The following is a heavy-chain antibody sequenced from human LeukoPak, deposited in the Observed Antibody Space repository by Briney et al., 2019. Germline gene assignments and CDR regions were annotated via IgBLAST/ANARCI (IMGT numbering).Heavy chain of an antibody. V-gene: IGHV4-30-2*01. D-gene: IGHD5-12*01. CDR3: ARCPSSGYDRFDY. Sequence: SETLSLTRTVSGDSISSGGYYWSWIRQPPGKGLEWIGYISQSGSTYYNPSLKSRVTLSIDGSKNQFSLRLSSVTAADTAVYYCARCPSSGYDRFDYWGQGTLGTVSS. CDR1: GDSISSGGYY. CDR2: ISQSGST. J-gene: IGHJ4*02.